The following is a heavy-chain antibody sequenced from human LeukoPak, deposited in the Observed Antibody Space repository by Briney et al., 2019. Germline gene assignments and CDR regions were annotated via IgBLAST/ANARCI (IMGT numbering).Heavy chain of an antibody. Sequence: GGSLRLSCAASGFTFSNYAMSWVRQAPGKGLEWVSIIYSGGGAYYADSVKGRFTISRDNSRNTLFLQMNSLRAEDTAMYYCAKVFPPNWFDPWGQGTLVTVSS. CDR2: IYSGGGA. V-gene: IGHV3-66*01. D-gene: IGHD3-10*02. J-gene: IGHJ5*02. CDR3: AKVFPPNWFDP. CDR1: GFTFSNYA.